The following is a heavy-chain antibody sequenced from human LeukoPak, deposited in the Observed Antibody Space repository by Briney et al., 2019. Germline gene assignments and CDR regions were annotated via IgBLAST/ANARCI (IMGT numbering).Heavy chain of an antibody. J-gene: IGHJ4*02. Sequence: GGSLRLSCAASGFTFSSYEMNWVRQAPGKGLEWVSYISSSGSTIYYADSVKGRFTISRDNAKNSLYLQVNSLRAEDTAVYYCAREPWWFGELEGGYFDYWGQGTLVTVSS. CDR1: GFTFSSYE. V-gene: IGHV3-48*03. CDR3: AREPWWFGELEGGYFDY. D-gene: IGHD3-10*01. CDR2: ISSSGSTI.